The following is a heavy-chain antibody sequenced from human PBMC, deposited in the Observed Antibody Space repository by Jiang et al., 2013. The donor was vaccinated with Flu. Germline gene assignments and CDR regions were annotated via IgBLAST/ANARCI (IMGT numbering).Heavy chain of an antibody. CDR2: INPANFDM. CDR1: NTFFTTSW. V-gene: IGHV5-51*01. D-gene: IGHD5-12*01. CDR3: ATYKVATIKGGSYFDY. Sequence: GAEVKKPGEVLCRSPAGVPNTFFTTSWIGWVRQVPGKGLEWMGIINPANFDMRYSPSFQGQVTISADQSISTAYLQWSSLKASDTAMYYCATYKVATIKGGSYFDYWGQGTLVTV. J-gene: IGHJ4*02.